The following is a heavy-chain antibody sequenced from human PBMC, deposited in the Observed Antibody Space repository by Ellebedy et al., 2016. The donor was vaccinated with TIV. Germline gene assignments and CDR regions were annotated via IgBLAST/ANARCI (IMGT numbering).Heavy chain of an antibody. J-gene: IGHJ3*02. CDR1: GVSFNNYY. Sequence: MPSETLSLTCAVYGVSFNNYYWSWIRQFPGKGLEWIGEFNLRGTTNYNPSLKSRVTISVDTSKNWFSLKLNSVTAADTAVYYCAKRQAYGDYEYAFDIWGQGTMVTVSS. CDR2: FNLRGTT. CDR3: AKRQAYGDYEYAFDI. V-gene: IGHV4-34*01. D-gene: IGHD4-17*01.